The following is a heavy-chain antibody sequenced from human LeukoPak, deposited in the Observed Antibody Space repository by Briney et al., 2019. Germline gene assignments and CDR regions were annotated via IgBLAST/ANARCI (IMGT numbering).Heavy chain of an antibody. J-gene: IGHJ5*02. CDR1: GGSISSYY. V-gene: IGHV4-59*01. CDR2: IYYIAST. Sequence: SETLSLTCTVSGGSISSYYCNWIRQPPGKGLEWIGYIYYIASTNYNPSLKSRVTISVETSKNQFSLKLNSVTAADTAVYYCATGAGGWFDPWGQGTLVTVSS. CDR3: ATGAGGWFDP.